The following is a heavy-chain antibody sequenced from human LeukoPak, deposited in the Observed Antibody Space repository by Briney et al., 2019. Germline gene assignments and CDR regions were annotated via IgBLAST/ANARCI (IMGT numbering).Heavy chain of an antibody. Sequence: PGGSLRLSCAASGFTFRSYAMSWVRQAPGKVLEWVSSISASAATTYYADSVKGRFTISRDNSQSTLYLQMNRLRAEDTAVYYCAKSRGAVPAANAIAFDIWGQGTMVTVSS. CDR3: AKSRGAVPAANAIAFDI. CDR1: GFTFRSYA. CDR2: ISASAATT. J-gene: IGHJ3*02. V-gene: IGHV3-23*01. D-gene: IGHD2-2*01.